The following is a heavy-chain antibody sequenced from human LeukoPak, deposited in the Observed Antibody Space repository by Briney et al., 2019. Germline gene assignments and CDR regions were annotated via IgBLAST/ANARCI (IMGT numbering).Heavy chain of an antibody. CDR2: IYYSGST. Sequence: PSETLSLTCTVSGGSISSGDYYWSWIRQPPGKGLEWIGYIYYSGSTYYNPSLKSRVTISVDTSKNQFSLKLSSVTAADTAVYYCAGGAVYDILTGYYYYGMDVWGQGTTVTVSS. V-gene: IGHV4-30-4*01. D-gene: IGHD3-9*01. J-gene: IGHJ6*02. CDR3: AGGAVYDILTGYYYYGMDV. CDR1: GGSISSGDYY.